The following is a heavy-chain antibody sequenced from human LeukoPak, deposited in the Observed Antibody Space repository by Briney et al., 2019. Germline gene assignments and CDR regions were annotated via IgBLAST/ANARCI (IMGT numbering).Heavy chain of an antibody. Sequence: SETLSLTCAVYGGSFSGYYWSWIRQRPGKGLERIGEINHSGSTNYNPSLKSRVTISVDTSKNQFSLKLSSVTAADTAVYYCARRVYYYYYMVVWGKGTTVTISS. CDR2: INHSGST. V-gene: IGHV4-34*01. J-gene: IGHJ6*03. CDR1: GGSFSGYY. CDR3: ARRVYYYYYMVV.